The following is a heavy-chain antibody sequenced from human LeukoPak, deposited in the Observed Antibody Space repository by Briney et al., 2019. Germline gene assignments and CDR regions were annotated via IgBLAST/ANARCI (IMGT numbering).Heavy chain of an antibody. V-gene: IGHV4-4*02. CDR1: GGPISSSNW. Sequence: SEPLSLTCAVSGGPISSSNWWGWVRPPPGKGLEWIGEFYHSGSTNYNPSLKSRLTISADTSKNQFSLRLGSGTAADPAMYYCARVGSCWGEIDYWGQGTLVTDSS. D-gene: IGHD6-19*01. CDR2: FYHSGST. J-gene: IGHJ4*02. CDR3: ARVGSCWGEIDY.